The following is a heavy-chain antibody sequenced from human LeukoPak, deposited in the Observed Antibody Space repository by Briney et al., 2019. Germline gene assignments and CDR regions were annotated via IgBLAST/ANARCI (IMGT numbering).Heavy chain of an antibody. J-gene: IGHJ4*02. CDR3: ASLRRDGYNYYFDY. D-gene: IGHD5-24*01. CDR2: IIPIFGTA. V-gene: IGHV1-69*06. Sequence: SVKVSCKASGGTFSSYAISWVRQAPGQGLEWMGGIIPIFGTANYAQKFQGRVTITADKSTSTAYMELSSLRSEDTAVYYCASLRRDGYNYYFDYWGQGTLVTVSS. CDR1: GGTFSSYA.